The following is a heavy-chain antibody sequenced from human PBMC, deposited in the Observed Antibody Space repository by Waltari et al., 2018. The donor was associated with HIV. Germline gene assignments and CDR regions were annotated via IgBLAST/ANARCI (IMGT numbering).Heavy chain of an antibody. J-gene: IGHJ4*02. V-gene: IGHV3-7*01. CDR3: VRDSRVTPY. CDR1: GFTFSSYW. D-gene: IGHD2-21*02. CDR2: KKQDESEK. Sequence: EVQLVESGGGLVQPGGSLRLSCAASGFTFSSYWMSWVRQAPGKGVEGVANKKQDESEKYSVDSVKGRFTISRDNAKNSLYLQMNSLRAEDTAVYYCVRDSRVTPYWGQGTLVTVSS.